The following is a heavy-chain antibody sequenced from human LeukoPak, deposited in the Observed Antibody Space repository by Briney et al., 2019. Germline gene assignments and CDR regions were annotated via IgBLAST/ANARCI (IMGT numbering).Heavy chain of an antibody. CDR1: GYTFTSYD. CDR3: ARDLIAVAGTGFDY. J-gene: IGHJ4*02. D-gene: IGHD6-19*01. V-gene: IGHV1-8*03. Sequence: ASVKVSCKASGYTFTSYDINWVRQATGQGLEWMGWMNPNSGNTGYAQKFQGRVTITRNTSISTAYMELSSLRSEDTAVYYCARDLIAVAGTGFDYWGQGTLVTVSS. CDR2: MNPNSGNT.